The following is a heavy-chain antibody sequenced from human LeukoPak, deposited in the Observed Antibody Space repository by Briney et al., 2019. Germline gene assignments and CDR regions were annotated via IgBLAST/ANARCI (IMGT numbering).Heavy chain of an antibody. J-gene: IGHJ5*02. CDR2: ISSSSSYI. CDR3: ARDWGLLWFGESPRGPLGP. CDR1: GFTFSSYS. D-gene: IGHD3-10*01. V-gene: IGHV3-21*01. Sequence: GGSLRLSCAASGFTFSSYSMNWVRQAPGKGLEWVSSISSSSSYIYYADSVKGRFTISRDNAKNSLYLQMNSLRAEDTAVYYCARDWGLLWFGESPRGPLGPWGQGTLVTVSS.